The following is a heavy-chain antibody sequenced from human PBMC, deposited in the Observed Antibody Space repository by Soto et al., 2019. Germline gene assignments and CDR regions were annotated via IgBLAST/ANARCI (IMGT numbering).Heavy chain of an antibody. J-gene: IGHJ5*02. Sequence: GESLKISCKHSGFNFPTFWIAWVRQMPGKGLEWMGIIYPGDSNTRYSPSFQGQVTISADKCISTAYLQWSSLKASDTAMYYCARHGPRVAAAPFNWFDPWGQGTLVTVSS. V-gene: IGHV5-51*01. CDR1: GFNFPTFW. CDR2: IYPGDSNT. D-gene: IGHD2-15*01. CDR3: ARHGPRVAAAPFNWFDP.